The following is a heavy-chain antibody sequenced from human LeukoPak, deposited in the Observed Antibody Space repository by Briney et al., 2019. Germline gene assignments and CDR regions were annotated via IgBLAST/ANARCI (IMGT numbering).Heavy chain of an antibody. V-gene: IGHV3-30*04. CDR3: ARDRITLPDY. CDR2: ISYDGSNK. CDR1: GFTFSSYA. D-gene: IGHD3-16*01. Sequence: GRSLRLSCAASGFTFSSYAMHWVRQAPGKGLEWVAVISYDGSNKYYADSVKGRFTISRDNSKNTLYLQMNSLRAEDTAVYYCARDRITLPDYLGQGTLVTVSS. J-gene: IGHJ4*02.